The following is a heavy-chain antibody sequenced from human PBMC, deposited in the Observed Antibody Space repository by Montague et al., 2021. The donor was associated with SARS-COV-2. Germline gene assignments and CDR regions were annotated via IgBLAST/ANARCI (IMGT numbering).Heavy chain of an antibody. J-gene: IGHJ6*02. D-gene: IGHD6-13*01. CDR3: ARLGGQQLVRLSGMDV. CDR2: IYYSGST. CDR1: GGSISSSSYY. Sequence: SETLSLTCTVSGGSISSSSYYWSWLRQPPGKGLEWPGCIYYSGSTYYNPSLKSRVTISVDTSKNQFSLKLSSVTAADTAVYYCARLGGQQLVRLSGMDVWGQGTTVTVSS. V-gene: IGHV4-39*07.